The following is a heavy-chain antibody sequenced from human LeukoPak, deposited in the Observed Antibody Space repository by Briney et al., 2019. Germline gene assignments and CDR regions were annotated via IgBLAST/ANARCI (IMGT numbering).Heavy chain of an antibody. V-gene: IGHV3-20*04. J-gene: IGHJ3*02. CDR2: INWNGGST. CDR1: GFTFDDYG. Sequence: PGGSLRLSCAASGFTFDDYGMSWVRQAPGKGLEWVSGINWNGGSTGYADSVKGRFTISRDNAKNSLYLQMNSLRAEDTALYYCARDRNYGSRNDAFDIWGQGTMVTVSS. CDR3: ARDRNYGSRNDAFDI. D-gene: IGHD3-10*01.